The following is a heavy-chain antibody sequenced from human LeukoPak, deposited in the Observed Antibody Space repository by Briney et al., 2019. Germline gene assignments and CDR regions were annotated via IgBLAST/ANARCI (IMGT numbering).Heavy chain of an antibody. J-gene: IGHJ4*02. CDR2: ISGSGGST. D-gene: IGHD2-2*01. CDR3: AILDFVVVPAALHN. Sequence: RPGGSLRLSCAASGFTFSSYAMSWVRQAPGKGVEWVSAISGSGGSTYYADSGKGRFTIPRDNSKNTLYLQMNSLRAEDTAVYYCAILDFVVVPAALHNWGQGTLVTVSS. V-gene: IGHV3-23*01. CDR1: GFTFSSYA.